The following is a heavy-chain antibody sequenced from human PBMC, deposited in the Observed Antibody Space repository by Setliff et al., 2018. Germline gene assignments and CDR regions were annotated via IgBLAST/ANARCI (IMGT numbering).Heavy chain of an antibody. CDR2: IYHSGAA. J-gene: IGHJ4*02. V-gene: IGHV4-4*02. CDR1: GGSISSPNW. CDR3: ARGGTYRYFDY. Sequence: SETLSLTCAVSGGSISSPNWWNWVRHPPGKGLEWIGEIYHSGAAKYDPSLKSRVTMSVDSSKNQFSLKLSSVTAADTAVYYCARGGTYRYFDYWGQGALVTVSS.